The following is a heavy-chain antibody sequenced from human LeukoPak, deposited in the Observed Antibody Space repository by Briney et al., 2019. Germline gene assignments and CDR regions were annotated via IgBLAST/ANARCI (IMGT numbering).Heavy chain of an antibody. J-gene: IGHJ4*02. CDR3: ARDARSSWYGGYNY. CDR1: GYTVTGYY. CDR2: INPNNGGP. V-gene: IGHV1-2*02. D-gene: IGHD6-13*01. Sequence: SVNVSYKASGYTVTGYYMHGVQQAPGQGLEGMGWINPNNGGPNYAQKFQGRVTMTRDPSISKAYMELSRLRSDDTAVYYCARDARSSWYGGYNYWGQGTLVTVSS.